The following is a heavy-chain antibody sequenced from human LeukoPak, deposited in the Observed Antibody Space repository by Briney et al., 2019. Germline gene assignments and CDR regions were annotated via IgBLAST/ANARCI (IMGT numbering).Heavy chain of an antibody. D-gene: IGHD5-12*01. CDR1: GFTFSSYS. CDR3: AKSGDYTGFDPYFDY. CDR2: ISSSSSYI. J-gene: IGHJ4*02. Sequence: PGGSPRLSCAASGFTFSSYSMNWVRQAPGKGLEWVSSISSSSSYIYYADSVKGRFTISRDNAKNSLYLQMNSLRAEDTAVYYCAKSGDYTGFDPYFDYWGQGTLVTVSS. V-gene: IGHV3-21*01.